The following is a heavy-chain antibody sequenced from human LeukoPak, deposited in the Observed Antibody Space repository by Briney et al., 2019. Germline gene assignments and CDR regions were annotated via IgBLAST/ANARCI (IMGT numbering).Heavy chain of an antibody. CDR1: GYTFTSYG. Sequence: ASVKVSCKASGYTFTSYGISWVRQAPGQGLEWMGWISAYNGDTKYAQKLQGRVTMTPDPSTSTAYKELRRLGSDDTAVYYCARDPSNTSGWYIFFDYWGQGTLVTVSS. V-gene: IGHV1-18*01. J-gene: IGHJ4*02. D-gene: IGHD6-19*01. CDR3: ARDPSNTSGWYIFFDY. CDR2: ISAYNGDT.